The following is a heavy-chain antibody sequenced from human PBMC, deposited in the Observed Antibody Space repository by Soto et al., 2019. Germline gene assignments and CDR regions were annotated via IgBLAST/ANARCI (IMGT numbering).Heavy chain of an antibody. D-gene: IGHD1-26*01. CDR3: ARDGGRHSGGIDY. Sequence: QVQLVQSGAEVKKPGSSVKVSCKASGGTFSSYSLNWVRQAPGQGLEWMGAIIPIFGTANYAQKFQGRVTITADESTSTAYMELRSLRSEDTAVYYCARDGGRHSGGIDYWGQGTLVTVSS. CDR2: IIPIFGTA. J-gene: IGHJ4*02. V-gene: IGHV1-69*01. CDR1: GGTFSSYS.